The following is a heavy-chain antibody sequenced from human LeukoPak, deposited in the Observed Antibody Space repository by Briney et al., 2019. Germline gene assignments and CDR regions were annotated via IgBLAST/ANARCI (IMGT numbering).Heavy chain of an antibody. CDR1: GFTFVDYG. J-gene: IGHJ6*03. Sequence: GGSLRLSCAASGFTFVDYGMSWVRQPPGKGLEWVSGINWNGGSADYADSVKGRFTISRDNAKNSLYLQMNSLRAEDTALYYCARDRGAVAGTDFDYCYYMDVSGNGPTVTVSS. CDR3: ARDRGAVAGTDFDYCYYMDV. D-gene: IGHD6-19*01. V-gene: IGHV3-20*04. CDR2: INWNGGSA.